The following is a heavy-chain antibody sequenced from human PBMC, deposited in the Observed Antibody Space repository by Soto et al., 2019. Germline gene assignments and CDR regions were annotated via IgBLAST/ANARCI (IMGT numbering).Heavy chain of an antibody. J-gene: IGHJ6*02. D-gene: IGHD2-2*01. V-gene: IGHV3-30*18. CDR1: GFTFSNYG. CDR2: ISYDGSDK. CDR3: AKVTGYCSSSSCRRDYYYYYGMDV. Sequence: QVQLVESGGGMVQPGRSLRLSCADSGFTFSNYGMHCVRQAPGKGLEWVAVISYDGSDKYYADSVKGRFSISRDNSKNTLYLQMNSLRAEDTAVYYCAKVTGYCSSSSCRRDYYYYYGMDVWGQGTTVTVSS.